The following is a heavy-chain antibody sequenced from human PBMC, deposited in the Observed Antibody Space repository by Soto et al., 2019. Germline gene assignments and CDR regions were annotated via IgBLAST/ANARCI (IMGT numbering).Heavy chain of an antibody. J-gene: IGHJ6*02. V-gene: IGHV1-69*01. Sequence: QVQLVQSGAEVKKPGSSVKVSCKASGGTFSSYAISWVRQAPGQGLEWMGGIIPIFGTANYAQKFQGRVTITADESTSTAYMELSSLRSEDTAAYYCARQSGYCSGGSCLYYYYYGMDVWGQGTTVTVSS. CDR1: GGTFSSYA. CDR2: IIPIFGTA. D-gene: IGHD2-15*01. CDR3: ARQSGYCSGGSCLYYYYYGMDV.